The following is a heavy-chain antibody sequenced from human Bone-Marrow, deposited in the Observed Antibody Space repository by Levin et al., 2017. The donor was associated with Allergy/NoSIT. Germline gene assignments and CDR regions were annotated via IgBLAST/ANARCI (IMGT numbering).Heavy chain of an antibody. CDR2: SICKGNTYAS. J-gene: IGHJ3*02. CDR3: SSFFRFGTADVFDI. Sequence: GESLKISCAASGFIFSGSAMHWVRQASGKGLEWVGRSICKGNTYASTYSASVKGRFTISRDDSKNTVYLHMKSLKTADKALYFCSSFFRFGTADVFDIWGQGTMVTVSS. D-gene: IGHD1-7*01. V-gene: IGHV3-73*01. CDR1: GFIFSGSA.